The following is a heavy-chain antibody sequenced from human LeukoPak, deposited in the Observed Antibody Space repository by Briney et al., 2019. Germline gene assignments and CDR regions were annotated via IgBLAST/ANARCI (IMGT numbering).Heavy chain of an antibody. CDR3: ARSRYTGSHFDY. CDR2: INSDGSSL. J-gene: IGHJ4*02. V-gene: IGHV3-74*01. Sequence: GGSIRLSCAASGLIFSSYWVKRVRQAPGKGLVWISRINSDGSSLSYADSVKGRFTISRDNAKNTVYLQMNSLRAEDTAVYYCARSRYTGSHFDYWGQGTLVTVSS. CDR1: GLIFSSYW. D-gene: IGHD1-26*01.